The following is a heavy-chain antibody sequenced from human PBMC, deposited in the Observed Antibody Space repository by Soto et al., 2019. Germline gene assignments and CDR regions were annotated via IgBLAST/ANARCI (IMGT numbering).Heavy chain of an antibody. Sequence: SETLSLTCTVSGGSISSSSYYWGWIRQPPGKGLEWIGSIYYSGSTYYNPSLKSRVTISVDTSKNHFSLRLTSVTAADTAVYYCARPLGSSGWPFPIQHWGQGTLVTVSS. J-gene: IGHJ1*01. CDR2: IYYSGST. V-gene: IGHV4-39*02. CDR1: GGSISSSSYY. D-gene: IGHD6-19*01. CDR3: ARPLGSSGWPFPIQH.